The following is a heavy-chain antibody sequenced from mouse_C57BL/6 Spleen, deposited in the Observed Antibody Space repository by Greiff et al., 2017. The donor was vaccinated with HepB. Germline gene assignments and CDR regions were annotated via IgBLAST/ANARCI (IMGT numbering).Heavy chain of an antibody. CDR3: AREERWDYDGAFDY. Sequence: VQLQQSGPELVKPGASVKISCKASGYTFTDYYMNWVKQSHGKSLEWIGDINPNNGGTSYNQKFKGKATLTVDKSSSTAYMELRSLTSEDSAVYYCAREERWDYDGAFDYWGQGTTLTVSS. V-gene: IGHV1-26*01. CDR2: INPNNGGT. CDR1: GYTFTDYY. D-gene: IGHD2-4*01. J-gene: IGHJ2*01.